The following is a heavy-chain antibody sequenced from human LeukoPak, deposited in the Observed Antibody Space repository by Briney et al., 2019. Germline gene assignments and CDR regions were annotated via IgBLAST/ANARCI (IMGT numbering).Heavy chain of an antibody. CDR1: GFTFGDYA. V-gene: IGHV3-49*04. Sequence: PGGSLRLSCTASGFTFGDYAMSWVRQAPGKGLEWVGFIRSKAYGGTTEYAASVKSRFTISRDDSKSIAYLQMNSLKTEDTAVYYCTREGHDILTGYYMTIDYWGQGTLVTVSS. CDR3: TREGHDILTGYYMTIDY. D-gene: IGHD3-9*01. J-gene: IGHJ4*02. CDR2: IRSKAYGGTT.